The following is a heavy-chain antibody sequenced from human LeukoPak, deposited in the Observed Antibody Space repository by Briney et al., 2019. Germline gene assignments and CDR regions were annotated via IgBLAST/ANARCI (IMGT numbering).Heavy chain of an antibody. CDR1: GFSFRGTY. CDR3: AKDKHNWGSDY. D-gene: IGHD7-27*01. Sequence: HAGGSLRLSCAASGFSFRGTYMGWVRQALGEGPEWVSGINKNGDETYYVDSVKGRFTISRDNSKNMLFLQINSLRAEDTAVYYCAKDKHNWGSDYWGQGTLVTVSS. CDR2: INKNGDET. V-gene: IGHV3-23*01. J-gene: IGHJ4*02.